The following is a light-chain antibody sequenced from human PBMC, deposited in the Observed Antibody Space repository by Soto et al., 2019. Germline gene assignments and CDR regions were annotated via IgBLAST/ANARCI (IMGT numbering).Light chain of an antibody. J-gene: IGKJ3*01. CDR1: QTITT. Sequence: EIVLTQSPGTLSLSPGERATLSCRASQTITTLAWYQRKPGQAPRLLIYRVSSRATGVPDRFSGSGSGTDYTLTISRLEPEDFAVYYCQQYGSSPFFGPGNKV. CDR3: QQYGSSPF. CDR2: RVS. V-gene: IGKV3-20*01.